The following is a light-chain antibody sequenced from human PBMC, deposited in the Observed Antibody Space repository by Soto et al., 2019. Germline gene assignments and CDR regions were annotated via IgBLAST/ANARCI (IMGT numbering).Light chain of an antibody. CDR3: QQYYRFPYT. CDR2: KAS. J-gene: IGKJ2*01. CDR1: QSINSW. Sequence: DIQMTQSPSTLSASIGDTVTITCRASQSINSWLAWYQQKPGKAPKLLIHKASTLESGVPSRFSGSKSGTEFLLTSSSLQPDDVATFYCQQYYRFPYTFGRGTKLEIK. V-gene: IGKV1-5*03.